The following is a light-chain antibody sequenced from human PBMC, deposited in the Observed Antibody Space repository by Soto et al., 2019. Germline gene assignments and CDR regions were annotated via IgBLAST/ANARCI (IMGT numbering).Light chain of an antibody. Sequence: DIQLTQSPSFLSASVGDTVTITCRASQAMSTYLAWHQQKPGKVPKLLIRSASTLQSGVPPRFSGGGSGTEFTLTISTLQPDDSGIYYCQQLNGYQLAFGGGTNVEIK. V-gene: IGKV1-9*01. CDR3: QQLNGYQLA. J-gene: IGKJ4*01. CDR1: QAMSTY. CDR2: SAS.